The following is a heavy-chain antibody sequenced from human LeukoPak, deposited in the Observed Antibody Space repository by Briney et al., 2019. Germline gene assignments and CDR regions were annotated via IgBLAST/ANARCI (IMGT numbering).Heavy chain of an antibody. D-gene: IGHD1-26*01. CDR1: GGSISSGSYY. Sequence: TSQTLSLTCTVSGGSISSGSYYWSWIRQPAGKGLEWIGRIYTSGSTNYNPSLKSRVTISVDTSKNQFSLKLSSVTAADTAVYSCARKRLGVAPKRVYNYNYHNRDVGEKGPRVPV. CDR3: ARKRLGVAPKRVYNYNYHNRDV. CDR2: IYTSGST. J-gene: IGHJ6*03. V-gene: IGHV4-61*02.